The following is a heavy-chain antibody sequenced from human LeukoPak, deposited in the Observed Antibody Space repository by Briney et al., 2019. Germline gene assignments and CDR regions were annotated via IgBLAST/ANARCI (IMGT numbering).Heavy chain of an antibody. CDR1: GGSISSYY. Sequence: PSETLSLTCTVSGGSISSYYDNWIRQPPGKGLEWIGYIYYSGTTNYNPSLKSRVSISVDTSKNHFSLNLTSVTAADTAVYYCARAGGSYDHLDYWGQGTLVTVSS. D-gene: IGHD1-26*01. V-gene: IGHV4-59*13. J-gene: IGHJ4*02. CDR2: IYYSGTT. CDR3: ARAGGSYDHLDY.